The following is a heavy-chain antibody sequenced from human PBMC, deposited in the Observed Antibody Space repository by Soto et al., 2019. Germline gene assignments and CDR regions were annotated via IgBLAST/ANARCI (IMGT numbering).Heavy chain of an antibody. J-gene: IGHJ4*02. V-gene: IGHV3-30*03. CDR3: ARDGQWELLSWYFDY. CDR2: ISYDGSNN. D-gene: IGHD1-26*01. Sequence: QVQLVESGGGVVQPGRSLRLSCAASGFTFSSYGMHWVRQAPGKGLEWVAVISYDGSNNYYGDSVKGRFTISRDDSKKTLYLQMNSLRPEDTAVYHCARDGQWELLSWYFDYWGQGTLVTGSS. CDR1: GFTFSSYG.